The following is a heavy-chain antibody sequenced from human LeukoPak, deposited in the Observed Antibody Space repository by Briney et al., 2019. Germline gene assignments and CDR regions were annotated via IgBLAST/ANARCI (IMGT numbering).Heavy chain of an antibody. V-gene: IGHV3-11*01. CDR1: GFTFSDYY. CDR2: ISSSGSTI. Sequence: GGSLRLSCAVSGFTFSDYYMSWIRQAPGKGLEWVSYISSSGSTIYYADSVKGRFTISRDNAKYSLYLQMNSLRAEDTAVYYCARDRYYDSSGYLGYWGQGTLVTVSS. D-gene: IGHD3-22*01. J-gene: IGHJ4*02. CDR3: ARDRYYDSSGYLGY.